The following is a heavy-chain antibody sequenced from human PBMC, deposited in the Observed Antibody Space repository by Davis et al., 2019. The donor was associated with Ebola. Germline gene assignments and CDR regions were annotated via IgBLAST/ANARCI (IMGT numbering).Heavy chain of an antibody. V-gene: IGHV3-7*01. Sequence: GESLKISCAASGFTFSSYWMSWVRQAPGKGLEWVANIKQDGSEKYYVDSVKGRFTISRDNAKNSLYLQMNSLRAEDTAVYYCARDIVVVPAGYYYYYYGMDVWGQGTTVTVSS. J-gene: IGHJ6*02. CDR1: GFTFSSYW. CDR3: ARDIVVVPAGYYYYYYGMDV. D-gene: IGHD2-2*01. CDR2: IKQDGSEK.